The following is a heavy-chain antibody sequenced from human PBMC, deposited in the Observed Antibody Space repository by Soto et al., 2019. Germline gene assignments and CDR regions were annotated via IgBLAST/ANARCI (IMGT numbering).Heavy chain of an antibody. CDR3: AGGYSDFDY. CDR1: GGSISSYY. D-gene: IGHD6-25*01. J-gene: IGHJ4*02. Sequence: SETLSLTCTVSGGSISSYYWSWIRQPPGKGLEWIGYIYYSGSTNYNPSLKSRVTISVDTSKNQFSLKLSSVTAADTAVYYCAGGYSDFDYWGQGTLVSVSS. CDR2: IYYSGST. V-gene: IGHV4-59*08.